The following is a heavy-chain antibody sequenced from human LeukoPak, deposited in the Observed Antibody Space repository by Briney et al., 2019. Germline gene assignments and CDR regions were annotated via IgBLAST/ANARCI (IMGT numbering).Heavy chain of an antibody. CDR1: GGTFSSYA. CDR2: IIPILGTA. D-gene: IGHD6-6*01. Sequence: SVKVSCKASGGTFSSYAISWVRQAPGQGLEWMGRIIPILGTANYAQKFQGRVTITADESTSTAYMELSSLRSEDTAVYYCARGGKQLVLTSYFDYWGQGTLVTVSS. J-gene: IGHJ4*02. V-gene: IGHV1-69*11. CDR3: ARGGKQLVLTSYFDY.